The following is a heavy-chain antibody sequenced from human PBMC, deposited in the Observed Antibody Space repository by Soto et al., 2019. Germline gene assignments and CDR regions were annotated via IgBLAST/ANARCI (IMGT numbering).Heavy chain of an antibody. CDR3: ARDPDGQLWFDY. CDR2: IYYSGST. D-gene: IGHD5-18*01. Sequence: PSATRSLTCTVSGGSISSGGYYWSWIRQHPWKCLEWIGYIYYSGSTYYNPSLKSRVTISVDTSKNQFSLKLSSVTAADTAVYYCARDPDGQLWFDYWGQGTLVTVSS. V-gene: IGHV4-31*03. J-gene: IGHJ4*02. CDR1: GGSISSGGYY.